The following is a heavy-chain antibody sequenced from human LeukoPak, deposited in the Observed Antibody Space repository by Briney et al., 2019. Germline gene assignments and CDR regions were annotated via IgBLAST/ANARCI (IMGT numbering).Heavy chain of an antibody. CDR2: INPNSGGT. V-gene: IGHV1-2*02. D-gene: IGHD6-13*01. CDR3: ARVSTQLVGAFCYYYYGMDV. Sequence: ASVKVSCKASGYTFTGYYMHWVRQAPGQGLEWMGWINPNSGGTNYAQKFQGRVTMTRDTSISTAYMELSRLRSDDTAVYYCARVSTQLVGAFCYYYYGMDVWGQGTTVTVSS. CDR1: GYTFTGYY. J-gene: IGHJ6*02.